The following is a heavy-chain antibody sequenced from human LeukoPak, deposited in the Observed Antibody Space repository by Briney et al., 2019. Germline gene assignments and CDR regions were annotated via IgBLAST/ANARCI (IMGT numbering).Heavy chain of an antibody. V-gene: IGHV4-61*02. Sequence: PSQTLSLTXTVSGGSISSGSYYWSWIRQPAGKGLEWIGRIYTRGSTNYNPSLKSRVTISVDTSKNQFSLKLSSVTAADTAVYYCARVRSSSGWYAYWGQGTLVTVSS. CDR1: GGSISSGSYY. CDR2: IYTRGST. D-gene: IGHD6-19*01. J-gene: IGHJ4*02. CDR3: ARVRSSSGWYAY.